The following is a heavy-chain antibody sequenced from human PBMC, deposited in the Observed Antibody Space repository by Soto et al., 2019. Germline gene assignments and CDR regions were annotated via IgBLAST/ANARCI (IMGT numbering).Heavy chain of an antibody. CDR3: ARTVDTAMVFYMDV. D-gene: IGHD5-18*01. CDR2: IYYSGST. J-gene: IGHJ6*03. CDR1: GGSISSYY. V-gene: IGHV4-59*08. Sequence: PSETLSLTFTVSGGSISSYYWSWIRQPPGKGLEWIGYIYYSGSTNYNPSLKSRVTISVDTSKNQFSLKLSSVTAADTAVYYCARTVDTAMVFYMDVWGKGTTVTVSS.